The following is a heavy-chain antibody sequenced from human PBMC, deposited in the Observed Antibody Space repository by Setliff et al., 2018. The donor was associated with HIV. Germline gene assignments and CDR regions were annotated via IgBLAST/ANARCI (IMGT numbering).Heavy chain of an antibody. J-gene: IGHJ1*01. CDR2: IYYNGNT. CDR1: GGSISSYY. Sequence: PSETLSLTCTVPGGSISSYYWSWVRQPPGKGLEWIGYIYYNGNTNYNPSLKSRVTISVDTSKNQLSLKLTSVTAADTAIYYCARVPTSSWYVTTQRTKEYFYHWGQGTLVTVSS. V-gene: IGHV4-59*12. CDR3: ARVPTSSWYVTTQRTKEYFYH. D-gene: IGHD6-13*01.